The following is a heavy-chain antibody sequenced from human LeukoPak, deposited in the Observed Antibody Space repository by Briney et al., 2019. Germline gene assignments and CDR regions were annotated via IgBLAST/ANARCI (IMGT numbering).Heavy chain of an antibody. CDR3: ASGRMVRGVTISYYFDY. CDR1: GPTLRSYG. V-gene: IGHV3-33*01. D-gene: IGHD3-10*01. J-gene: IGHJ4*02. Sequence: PGRSQRLSYAVYGPTLRSYGTHWVRQDPGKGLEWVAFIWYDGTNKYYAASVKGRFTISRDNSKNTLYLQMNSLRVEDTAVYYCASGRMVRGVTISYYFDYWGQGTLVTVPS. CDR2: IWYDGTNK.